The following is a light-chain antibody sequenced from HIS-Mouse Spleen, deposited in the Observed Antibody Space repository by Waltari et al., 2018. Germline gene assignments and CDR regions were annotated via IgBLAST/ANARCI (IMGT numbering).Light chain of an antibody. CDR1: SSDVGTYNL. V-gene: IGLV2-23*01. Sequence: QSALTQPASVSGSPGQSITISCTGTSSDVGTYNLVPWYQQPPGKAPNLRIYEGSKRPSGVSNRFSGSKSGNTASLTISGLQAEDEADYYCCSYAGSSTWVFGGGTKLTVL. J-gene: IGLJ3*02. CDR2: EGS. CDR3: CSYAGSSTWV.